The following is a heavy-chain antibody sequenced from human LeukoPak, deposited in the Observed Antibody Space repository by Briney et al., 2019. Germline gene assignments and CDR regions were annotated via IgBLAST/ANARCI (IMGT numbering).Heavy chain of an antibody. CDR3: ATGSIVYDF. CDR2: FDPERGET. D-gene: IGHD1-26*01. V-gene: IGHV1-24*01. Sequence: ASVKVSCKVSGHSLTEFSMEWVRQAPGKGLEWMGGFDPERGETIHAQKFQGRFTMTEDTSTDTAYMELNSLTSEDTAVYYCATGSIVYDFWGQGTLVTVSS. CDR1: GHSLTEFS. J-gene: IGHJ4*02.